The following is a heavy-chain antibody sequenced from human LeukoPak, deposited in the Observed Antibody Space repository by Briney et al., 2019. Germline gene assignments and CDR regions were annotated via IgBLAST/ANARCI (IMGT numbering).Heavy chain of an antibody. CDR2: IYYTGST. V-gene: IGHV4-59*01. J-gene: IGHJ1*01. CDR1: GGAITNYY. CDR3: ARGDEYFQH. Sequence: SETLSLTCGVSGGAITNYYWNWIRQAPGKGLEWLGYIYYTGSTTYNPSVKSRITISLDTSKKQISLKLRSVTAADTAVYYCARGDEYFQHWGQGTLVTVSS.